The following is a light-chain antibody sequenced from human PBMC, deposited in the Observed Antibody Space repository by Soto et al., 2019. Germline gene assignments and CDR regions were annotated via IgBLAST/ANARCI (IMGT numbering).Light chain of an antibody. J-gene: IGKJ1*01. V-gene: IGKV1-5*03. CDR3: QQYDTYWT. CDR2: KAS. CDR1: QSIKNW. Sequence: DIQMTQSPSTLSASVGDGVTITCRASQSIKNWLAWYQQKPGKAPKLLIYKASNLDIGVPSRFSGSGSGTEFTLTISSLQTDDFATYYCQQYDTYWTFGQGTKVEIK.